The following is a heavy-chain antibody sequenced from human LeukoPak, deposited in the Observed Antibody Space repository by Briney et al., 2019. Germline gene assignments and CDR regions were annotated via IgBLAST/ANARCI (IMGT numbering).Heavy chain of an antibody. D-gene: IGHD2-15*01. CDR3: ARDGCSGGSCYDGMDV. J-gene: IGHJ6*04. Sequence: SETLSLTCTVSGGSVSSGSYYWSWIRQPPGKGLEWIGYIYYSGSTNYNPSLKSRVTISVDTSKNQFSLKLSSVTAADTAVYYCARDGCSGGSCYDGMDVWGKGTRSPSPQ. V-gene: IGHV4-61*01. CDR1: GGSVSSGSYY. CDR2: IYYSGST.